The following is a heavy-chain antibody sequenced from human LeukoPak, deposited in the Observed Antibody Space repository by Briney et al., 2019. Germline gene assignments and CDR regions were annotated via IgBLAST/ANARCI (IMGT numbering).Heavy chain of an antibody. V-gene: IGHV3-33*06. CDR1: GFTFSSYG. J-gene: IGHJ4*02. CDR3: AKDRGDGYNYGGFDY. Sequence: GGSLRLSCAASGFTFSSYGMHWVRQAPGKGLERVAVIWYGGSNKYYADSVKGRFTISRDNSKNTLYLQMNSLRGEDTAVYYCAKDRGDGYNYGGFDYWGQGTLVTVSS. D-gene: IGHD5-24*01. CDR2: IWYGGSNK.